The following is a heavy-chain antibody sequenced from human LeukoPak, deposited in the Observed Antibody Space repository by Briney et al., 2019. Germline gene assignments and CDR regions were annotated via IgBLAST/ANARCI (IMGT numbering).Heavy chain of an antibody. D-gene: IGHD2-21*02. Sequence: GGSLRLSCGASGFNFNIYGMNWVRQAPGKGLEWVSSISSESTNIYYTDSVKGRFTIARDNAKNSLYLQMNSLIPEDTAVYYCSRDGSGSGDVWGQGTLVTVSS. CDR1: GFNFNIYG. CDR3: SRDGSGSGDV. J-gene: IGHJ4*02. V-gene: IGHV3-21*01. CDR2: ISSESTNI.